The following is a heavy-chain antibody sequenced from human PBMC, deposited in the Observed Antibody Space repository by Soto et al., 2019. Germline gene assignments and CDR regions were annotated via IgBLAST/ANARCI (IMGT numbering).Heavy chain of an antibody. Sequence: QVQLVQSGAEVKKPGASVKVSCKASGYTFTSDGVSWVRQAPGQGLEWMGWISGYNGNTNYAQRFRDRVTLTTDTARSTAYMELRSLGSDDSAFYYWARDAHCGGPPGCRAMDVWGQGTTITVPS. CDR2: ISGYNGNT. D-gene: IGHD2-21*01. CDR3: ARDAHCGGPPGCRAMDV. J-gene: IGHJ6*02. V-gene: IGHV1-18*04. CDR1: GYTFTSDG.